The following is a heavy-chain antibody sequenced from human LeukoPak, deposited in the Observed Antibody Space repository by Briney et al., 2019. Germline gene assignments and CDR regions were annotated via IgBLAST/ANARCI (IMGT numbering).Heavy chain of an antibody. CDR1: GFTFSSYA. D-gene: IGHD3-10*01. V-gene: IGHV3-23*01. CDR3: AKDLRGYYGSGSPSGLDY. Sequence: GGSLRLSCAASGFTFSSYAVSWVRQAPGKGLEWVSAISGSGGSTYYADSVKGRFTISRDNSKNTLYLQMNSLRAEDTAVYYCAKDLRGYYGSGSPSGLDYWGQGTLVTVSS. CDR2: ISGSGGST. J-gene: IGHJ4*02.